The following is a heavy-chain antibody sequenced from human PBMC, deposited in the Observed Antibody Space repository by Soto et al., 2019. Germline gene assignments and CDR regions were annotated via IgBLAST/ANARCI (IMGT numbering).Heavy chain of an antibody. CDR2: INWGDEK. J-gene: IGHJ5*02. D-gene: IGHD3-3*01. CDR3: ALSRGYEFPFGP. Sequence: QITLKESRPPLVKPTQTLTLTYTFFGFSLSTGGVGVGWIRQPPGKSLEWLALINWGDEKQYRPSLMSRLTIYKDTSKNQLVLSMTNMDPWGASTYYCALSRGYEFPFGPWGQGTLVTVSS. CDR1: GFSLSTGGVG. V-gene: IGHV2-5*02.